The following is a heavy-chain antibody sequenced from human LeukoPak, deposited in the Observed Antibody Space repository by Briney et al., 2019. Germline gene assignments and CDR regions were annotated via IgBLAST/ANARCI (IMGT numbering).Heavy chain of an antibody. D-gene: IGHD2-8*01. CDR1: GGSISSYY. J-gene: IGHJ6*02. Sequence: SETLSLTCTVSGGSISSYYWSWIRQPPGKGLEWIGYIYYSGSTNYNPSLKSRVTISVDTSKNQFSLKLSSVTAADTAVYYCARYSIVSAHYCGLDVWGQGTTVTVSS. CDR3: ARYSIVSAHYCGLDV. CDR2: IYYSGST. V-gene: IGHV4-59*08.